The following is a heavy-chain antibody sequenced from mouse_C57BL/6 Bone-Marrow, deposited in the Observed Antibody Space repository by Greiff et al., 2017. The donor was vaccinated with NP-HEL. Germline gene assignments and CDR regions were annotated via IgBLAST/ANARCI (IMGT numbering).Heavy chain of an antibody. Sequence: EVKLVESGEGLVKPGGSLTLSCAASGFTFSSYAMSWVRQTPEKRLEWVAYISSGGDYIYYAATVKGRFTISRDNARNTLYLQMSSLKSEDTAMYYCTRGRAWFAYWGQGTLVTVSA. CDR1: GFTFSSYA. CDR2: ISSGGDYI. J-gene: IGHJ3*01. CDR3: TRGRAWFAY. V-gene: IGHV5-9-1*02.